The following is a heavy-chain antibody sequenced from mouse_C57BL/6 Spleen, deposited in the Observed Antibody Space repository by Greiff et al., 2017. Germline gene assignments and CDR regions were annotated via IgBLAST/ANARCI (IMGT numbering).Heavy chain of an antibody. CDR2: IYPSDSET. CDR3: APLYSPFDD. V-gene: IGHV1-61*01. Sequence: QVQLKQPGAELVRPGSSVKLSCKASGYTFTSYWMDWVKQRPGQGLEWIGNIYPSDSETHYNQKFKDKATLTVDKSSSTAYMQLSSLTSEDSAVFYGAPLYSPFDDWGQGTTLTVAS. D-gene: IGHD1-1*01. J-gene: IGHJ2*01. CDR1: GYTFTSYW.